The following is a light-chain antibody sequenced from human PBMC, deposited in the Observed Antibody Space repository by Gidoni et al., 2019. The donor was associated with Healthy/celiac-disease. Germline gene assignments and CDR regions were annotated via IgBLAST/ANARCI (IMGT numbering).Light chain of an antibody. Sequence: EIQMTQSPSSLSASVGDRVTITCRASQSISSYLNWYQQKPGKAPKLLIYAASSLQRGVPSRFSGSGSGTDFTLTISSLQPEDFATYYYQQSYSTPYTFGQGTKLEIK. V-gene: IGKV1-39*01. J-gene: IGKJ2*01. CDR3: QQSYSTPYT. CDR1: QSISSY. CDR2: AAS.